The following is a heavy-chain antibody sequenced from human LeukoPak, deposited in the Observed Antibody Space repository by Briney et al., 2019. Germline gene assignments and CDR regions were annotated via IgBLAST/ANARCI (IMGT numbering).Heavy chain of an antibody. CDR2: IYYSGST. J-gene: IGHJ2*01. Sequence: SETLSLTCTVSGGSVSSGSSYWTWIRQSPGKGLEWIGYIYYSGSTNHNPSLKSRVTISVDRSKNQFSLKLSSVTAADTAVYYCANRGSIADWYFDLWGRGTLVTVSS. CDR1: GGSVSSGSSY. D-gene: IGHD6-6*01. CDR3: ANRGSIADWYFDL. V-gene: IGHV4-61*01.